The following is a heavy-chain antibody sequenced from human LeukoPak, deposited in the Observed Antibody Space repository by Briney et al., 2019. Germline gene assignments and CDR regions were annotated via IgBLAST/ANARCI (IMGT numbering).Heavy chain of an antibody. D-gene: IGHD1-1*01. CDR1: GGSIGSSDYY. V-gene: IGHV4-39*01. CDR2: IYYSGST. CDR3: ARLPTGTFDY. J-gene: IGHJ4*02. Sequence: SETLSLTCTVSGGSIGSSDYYWVWIRQPPGKGLEWIGCIYYSGSTYYNPSLKSRVTISVDTSKNQFSLKLSSVIAADTAVYYCARLPTGTFDYWGQGTLVTVSS.